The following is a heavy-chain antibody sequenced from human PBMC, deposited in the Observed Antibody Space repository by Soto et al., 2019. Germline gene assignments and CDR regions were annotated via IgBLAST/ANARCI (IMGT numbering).Heavy chain of an antibody. J-gene: IGHJ4*02. CDR2: INQDGSQK. Sequence: GGSLRLSCAASGFTFSTWWMDWVRQTPGEGLEWVANINQDGSQKNYVDSVKGRFTISRDNAKNSLYLQMSSLTAEDSDLYYCSRSLNSWGEGTMVTVYS. V-gene: IGHV3-7*01. CDR1: GFTFSTWW. CDR3: SRSLNS.